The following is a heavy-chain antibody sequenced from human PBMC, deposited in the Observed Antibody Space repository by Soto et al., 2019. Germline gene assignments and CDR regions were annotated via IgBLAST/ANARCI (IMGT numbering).Heavy chain of an antibody. J-gene: IGHJ4*02. V-gene: IGHV3-23*01. Sequence: EVQLLESGGGLVQPGGSLRLSCVASGFTFSSYAMSWVRKAPGKGLEWVSAISANVGSTYYADSVKGRFTISRDNYKHTLYLKINSQRAEDTAVYYWANGGTGEGSFDNWGQGTQVTVS. CDR2: ISANVGST. CDR1: GFTFSSYA. CDR3: ANGGTGEGSFDN. D-gene: IGHD7-27*01.